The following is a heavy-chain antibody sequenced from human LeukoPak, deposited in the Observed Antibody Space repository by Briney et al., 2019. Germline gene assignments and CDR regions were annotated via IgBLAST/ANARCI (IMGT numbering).Heavy chain of an antibody. Sequence: SETLSLTCAVYRGSFSSFFWSWIRQPPGKGLEWIGEINHSGSTNYNPSLKSRVTISVDTSKNQFSLKLSSVTAADTAVYYCARRAVRNGGNSVGFDPWGQGTLVTVSS. V-gene: IGHV4-34*01. J-gene: IGHJ5*02. CDR1: RGSFSSFF. CDR3: ARRAVRNGGNSVGFDP. D-gene: IGHD4-23*01. CDR2: INHSGST.